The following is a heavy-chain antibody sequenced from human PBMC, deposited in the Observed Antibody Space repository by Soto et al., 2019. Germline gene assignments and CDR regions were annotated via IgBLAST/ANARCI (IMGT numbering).Heavy chain of an antibody. J-gene: IGHJ4*02. CDR3: ARRHYYGAD. V-gene: IGHV3-66*04. CDR1: GFTVSSNY. Sequence: EVELVESGGGLVQPGGSLRLSCAGSGFTVSSNYMTWVRQAPGQGLECVSIIYSGGSTGYADSVKGRFTISRDNSKNMLYLQMNSLRVEDTAVYYCARRHYYGADWGQGTLVTVSS. CDR2: IYSGGST. D-gene: IGHD3-10*01.